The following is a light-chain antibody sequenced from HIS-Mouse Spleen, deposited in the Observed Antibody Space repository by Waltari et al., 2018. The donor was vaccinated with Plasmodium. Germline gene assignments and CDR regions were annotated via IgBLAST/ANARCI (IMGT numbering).Light chain of an antibody. V-gene: IGLV3-10*01. J-gene: IGLJ3*02. Sequence: SYELTQPPSVSVSPGQTARIHCSGAALPNQYAYWYQQKSGQAPVLVIYEDSKRPPGIPERFSGSSSGTMATLTISGAQVEDEADYYCYSTDSSGNHRVFGGGTKLTVL. CDR3: YSTDSSGNHRV. CDR1: ALPNQY. CDR2: EDS.